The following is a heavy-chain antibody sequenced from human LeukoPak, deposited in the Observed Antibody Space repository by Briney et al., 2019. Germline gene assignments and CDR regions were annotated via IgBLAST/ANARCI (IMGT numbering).Heavy chain of an antibody. Sequence: GGSLRLSCAASGFTFSSYSMNWVRQAPGKGLEWVSSISSSSSYIYYADSVKGRFTISRDNAKNSLYLQMNSLRAEDTAVYYCARDGRSVIVPDVMYYWGQGTLVTVSS. V-gene: IGHV3-21*01. J-gene: IGHJ4*02. CDR1: GFTFSSYS. CDR2: ISSSSSYI. CDR3: ARDGRSVIVPDVMYY. D-gene: IGHD2-2*01.